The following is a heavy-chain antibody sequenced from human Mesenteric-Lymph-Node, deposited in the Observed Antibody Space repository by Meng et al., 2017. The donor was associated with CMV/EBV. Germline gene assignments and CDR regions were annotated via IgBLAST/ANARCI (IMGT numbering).Heavy chain of an antibody. J-gene: IGHJ6*02. CDR3: AKGTEEIVVVPAAMFAYYYYGMDV. CDR1: GFTFSGYG. Sequence: GGSLRLSCAASGFTFSGYGMHWVRQAPGKGLEWVTFIQYDGSKKYYTDSVKGRFTLSRDNSKNTLYLQMNSLRAEDTAVYYCAKGTEEIVVVPAAMFAYYYYGMDVWGQGTTVTV. V-gene: IGHV3-30*02. D-gene: IGHD2-2*01. CDR2: IQYDGSKK.